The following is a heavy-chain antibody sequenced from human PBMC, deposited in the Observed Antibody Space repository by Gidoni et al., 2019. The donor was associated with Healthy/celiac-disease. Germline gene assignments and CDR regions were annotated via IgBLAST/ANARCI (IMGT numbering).Heavy chain of an antibody. D-gene: IGHD3-22*01. V-gene: IGHV3-33*01. Sequence: SSAASGFTFSSYGMHWVRQAPGKGLEWVAVIWYDGSNKYYADSVKGRFTISRDNSKNTLYLQMNSLRAEDTAVYYCARDYYDSSGYSIDAFDIWGQGTMVTVSS. J-gene: IGHJ3*02. CDR1: GFTFSSYG. CDR3: ARDYYDSSGYSIDAFDI. CDR2: IWYDGSNK.